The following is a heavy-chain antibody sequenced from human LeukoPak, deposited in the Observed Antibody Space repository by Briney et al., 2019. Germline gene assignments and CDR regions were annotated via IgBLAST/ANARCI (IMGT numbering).Heavy chain of an antibody. CDR3: AKGSGINHYHWIDP. Sequence: GGSLGLSCAPSAFTFSSYAMNWVRQAPGKGLEWVSGISGGGGSTYYAASVKGRFTISRDNSKNTLYLQMDSLRAEDTALYYCAKGSGINHYHWIDPWGQGTLVTVSS. D-gene: IGHD1-14*01. CDR1: AFTFSSYA. CDR2: ISGGGGST. J-gene: IGHJ5*02. V-gene: IGHV3-23*01.